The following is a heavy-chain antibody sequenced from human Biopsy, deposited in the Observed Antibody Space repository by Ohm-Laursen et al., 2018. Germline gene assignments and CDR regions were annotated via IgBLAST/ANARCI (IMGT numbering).Heavy chain of an antibody. CDR2: INCKTGAT. Sequence: VASVKVSCKASSYTFTDYNIHWMRQAPGQGLEWLGHINCKTGATNYAQKFQGTVTMTRDTSISTAYLALGSLRSADTAIYYCARDPLNGHKHFDYWGQGSLVTVSS. V-gene: IGHV1-2*06. D-gene: IGHD2-8*01. CDR3: ARDPLNGHKHFDY. CDR1: SYTFTDYN. J-gene: IGHJ4*02.